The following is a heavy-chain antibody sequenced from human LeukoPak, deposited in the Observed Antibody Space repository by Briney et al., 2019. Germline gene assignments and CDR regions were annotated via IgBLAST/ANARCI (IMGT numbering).Heavy chain of an antibody. CDR1: GFTVSTNY. CDR2: IYGGGST. D-gene: IGHD2-8*01. J-gene: IGHJ4*02. V-gene: IGHV3-53*01. Sequence: GGSLRFSCAASGFTVSTNYMTWVRQAPGKGLEWVSVIYGGGSTFYADSVKGRFTISRDNSKNTLYLQMNSLRAEDTAVYYCARAPGPSRTSGVPGDWGQGTLLTVSS. CDR3: ARAPGPSRTSGVPGD.